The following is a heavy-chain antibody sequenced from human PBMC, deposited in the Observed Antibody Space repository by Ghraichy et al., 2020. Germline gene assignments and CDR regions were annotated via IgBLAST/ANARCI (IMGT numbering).Heavy chain of an antibody. J-gene: IGHJ3*02. Sequence: SETLSLTCTVSGGSISSSSYYWGWIRQPPGKGLEWIGSIYYSGSTYYNPSLKSRVTISVDTSKNQFSLKLSSVTAADTAVYYCARHGTMIVADAFDIWGQGTMVTVSS. CDR1: GGSISSSSYY. V-gene: IGHV4-39*01. D-gene: IGHD3-22*01. CDR2: IYYSGST. CDR3: ARHGTMIVADAFDI.